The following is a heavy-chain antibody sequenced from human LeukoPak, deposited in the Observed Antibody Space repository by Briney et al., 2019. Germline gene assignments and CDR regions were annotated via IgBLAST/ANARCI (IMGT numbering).Heavy chain of an antibody. V-gene: IGHV4-39*01. CDR2: IYYSGST. Sequence: KPSETLSLTCTVSGGSISSSSYNWGWIRQPPGKGLEWIGSIYYSGSTYYNPSLKSRVTISVDTSKNQFSLKLSSVTAADTAVYYCARATSGYYDSSGYYFFHYGMDVWGQGTTVTVSS. CDR1: GGSISSSSYN. J-gene: IGHJ6*02. D-gene: IGHD3-22*01. CDR3: ARATSGYYDSSGYYFFHYGMDV.